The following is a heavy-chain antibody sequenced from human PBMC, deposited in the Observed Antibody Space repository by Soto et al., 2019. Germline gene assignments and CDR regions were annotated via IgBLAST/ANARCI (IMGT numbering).Heavy chain of an antibody. Sequence: PSETLSLTCTVSGGSVSSGSYYWSWIRQPPGKGLEWIGYIYYSGSTNYNPSLKSRVTISVDTSKNQFSLKLSSVTAADTAVYYCARDLGDSDYGMDVWGQGTTVTV. CDR3: ARDLGDSDYGMDV. CDR2: IYYSGST. J-gene: IGHJ6*02. D-gene: IGHD1-26*01. CDR1: GGSVSSGSYY. V-gene: IGHV4-61*01.